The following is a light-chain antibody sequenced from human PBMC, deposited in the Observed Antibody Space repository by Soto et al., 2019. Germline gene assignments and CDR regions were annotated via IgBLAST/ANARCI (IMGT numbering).Light chain of an antibody. J-gene: IGKJ1*01. CDR3: QQYNNWPPWT. CDR1: QSVSSN. CDR2: AAS. V-gene: IGKV3-15*01. Sequence: EIVMAQYPATLSVSPGGRATLSCRASQSVSSNLAWYQQKPGQAPRLLIYAASTRATGIPARFSGSGSGTEFTLTITSLQSEDFAVYYCQQYNNWPPWTFGQGTKVDI.